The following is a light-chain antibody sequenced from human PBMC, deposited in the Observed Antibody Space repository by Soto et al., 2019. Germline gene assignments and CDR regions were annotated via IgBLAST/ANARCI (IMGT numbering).Light chain of an antibody. Sequence: QSALTQPASVSGSPGQSITISCTGTSSDVGSNDYVYWYQQHPGKAPKLVIFDVRNRPSGVSNRFSGSKSGNTASLTISGLQAEDEADFYCGSWRNNSTQVCGTGTKVTVL. CDR2: DVR. V-gene: IGLV2-14*03. CDR3: GSWRNNSTQV. J-gene: IGLJ1*01. CDR1: SSDVGSNDY.